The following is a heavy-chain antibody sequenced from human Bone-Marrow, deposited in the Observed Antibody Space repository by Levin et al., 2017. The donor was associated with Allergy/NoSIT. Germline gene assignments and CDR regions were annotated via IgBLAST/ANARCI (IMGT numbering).Heavy chain of an antibody. V-gene: IGHV4-38-2*02. CDR3: AREGTDWNHFDY. CDR2: IYHSGST. CDR1: GYSISSGYY. Sequence: PATLSLTCTVSGYSISSGYYWGWIRQPPGKGLEWIGSIYHSGSTYYNPSLKSRVTISVDTSKNQFSLKLSSVTAADTAVYYCAREGTDWNHFDYWGQGTLVTVSS. J-gene: IGHJ4*02. D-gene: IGHD1-1*01.